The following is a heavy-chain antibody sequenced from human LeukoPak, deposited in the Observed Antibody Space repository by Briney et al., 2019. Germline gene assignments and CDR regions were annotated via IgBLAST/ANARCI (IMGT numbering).Heavy chain of an antibody. D-gene: IGHD6-19*01. Sequence: ASVKVSCKASGYTFTSYYMHWVRQAPGQGLEWMGRINPNSGGTNYAQKFQGRVTMTRDTAISTAYMELSRVRSDDTAVYYCARDEQWLVDEFDYWGQGTLVTVSS. CDR2: INPNSGGT. CDR1: GYTFTSYY. V-gene: IGHV1-2*06. CDR3: ARDEQWLVDEFDY. J-gene: IGHJ4*02.